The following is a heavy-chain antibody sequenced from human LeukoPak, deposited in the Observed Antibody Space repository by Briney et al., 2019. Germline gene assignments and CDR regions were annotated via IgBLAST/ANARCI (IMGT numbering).Heavy chain of an antibody. CDR1: GGSISSSSYY. V-gene: IGHV4-39*07. Sequence: SETLSLTCTVSGGSISSSSYYWGWIRQPPGKGLEWIGSIYYSGSTYYNPSLKSRVTISVDTSKNQFSLKLSSVTAADTAVYYCARDSGSGSYFDWGQGTLVTVSS. CDR2: IYYSGST. J-gene: IGHJ4*02. CDR3: ARDSGSGSYFD. D-gene: IGHD1-26*01.